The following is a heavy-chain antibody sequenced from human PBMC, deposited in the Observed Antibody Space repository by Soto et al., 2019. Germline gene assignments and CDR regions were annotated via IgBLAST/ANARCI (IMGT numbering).Heavy chain of an antibody. CDR1: GFSLSTSGVG. Sequence: QITLKESGPTLVKPTQTLTLTCTFSGFSLSTSGVGVGWIRQPPGKALEWLALIYWDDDKRYSPSLKSRLTITKDTSKNLVVLAMTNLDPVDTAAYYCAHRHINDYGGAFDIWGQGTMVTVSS. CDR3: AHRHINDYGGAFDI. CDR2: IYWDDDK. J-gene: IGHJ3*02. V-gene: IGHV2-5*02. D-gene: IGHD4-17*01.